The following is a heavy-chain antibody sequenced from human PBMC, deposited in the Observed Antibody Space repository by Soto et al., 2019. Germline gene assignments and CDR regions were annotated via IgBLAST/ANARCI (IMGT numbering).Heavy chain of an antibody. CDR2: ISYDGSNK. V-gene: IGHV3-30*18. Sequence: PGGSLRLSCAASGFTFSSYGMHWVRQAPGKGLEWVAVISYDGSNKYYADSVKGRFTISRDNSKNTLYLQMNSLRAEDTAVYYCAKDQGPGWSYFDYRGQGTLVTVSS. CDR1: GFTFSSYG. CDR3: AKDQGPGWSYFDY. J-gene: IGHJ4*02. D-gene: IGHD6-19*01.